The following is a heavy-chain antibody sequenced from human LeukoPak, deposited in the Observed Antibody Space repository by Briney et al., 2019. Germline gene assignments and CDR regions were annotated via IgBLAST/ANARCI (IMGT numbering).Heavy chain of an antibody. CDR3: ARGKQWLAPGWFDP. V-gene: IGHV4-34*01. Sequence: GSLRLSCAASGFTFSSYGMHWVRQSPGKGLEWIGEINHSGSTNYNPSLKSRVTISVDTSKNQFSLKLSPVTAADTAVYYCARGKQWLAPGWFDPWGQGTLVTVSS. CDR2: INHSGST. CDR1: GFTFSSYG. D-gene: IGHD6-19*01. J-gene: IGHJ5*02.